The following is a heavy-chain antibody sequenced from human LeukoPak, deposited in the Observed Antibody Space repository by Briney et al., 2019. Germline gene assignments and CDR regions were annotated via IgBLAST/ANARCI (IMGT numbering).Heavy chain of an antibody. D-gene: IGHD6-6*01. CDR2: IRYDGSNK. V-gene: IGHV3-30*02. CDR3: AKGGTASMSYYYYMDV. J-gene: IGHJ6*03. CDR1: GFTFSSYG. Sequence: GGSLRLSCAASGFTFSSYGMHWVRQAPGRGLEWVAFIRYDGSNKYYADSVKGRFSISRDNSRNTLYLQMNSLRGDDTAVYYCAKGGTASMSYYYYMDVWGKGTTVIVSS.